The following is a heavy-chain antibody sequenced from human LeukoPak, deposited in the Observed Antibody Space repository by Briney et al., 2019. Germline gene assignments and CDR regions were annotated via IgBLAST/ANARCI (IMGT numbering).Heavy chain of an antibody. CDR1: GYTFTSYG. D-gene: IGHD1-26*01. CDR2: LSAYNGNT. Sequence: ASVKVSCKASGYTFTSYGISWVRQAPGQGLEWMGCLSAYNGNTNYAQKLQGRVTMTTDTSTSTAYMELRSLRSDDTAVYYCARVGKGATTGRWIWFDPWGQGTLVTVSP. J-gene: IGHJ5*02. V-gene: IGHV1-18*01. CDR3: ARVGKGATTGRWIWFDP.